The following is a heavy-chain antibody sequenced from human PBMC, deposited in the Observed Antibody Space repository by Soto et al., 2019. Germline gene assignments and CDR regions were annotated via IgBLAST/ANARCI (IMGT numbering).Heavy chain of an antibody. CDR3: ARVDIVATTIDY. D-gene: IGHD5-12*01. CDR1: GFTVSSNY. Sequence: EVQLVETGGGLIQPGGSLRLSCAASGFTVSSNYMSWVRQAPGKGLEWVSVIYSGGSTYYADSVKGRFTISRDNSKNTLYLQMNGLRAEDTDVYYCARVDIVATTIDYWGQGTLVTVSS. J-gene: IGHJ4*02. V-gene: IGHV3-53*02. CDR2: IYSGGST.